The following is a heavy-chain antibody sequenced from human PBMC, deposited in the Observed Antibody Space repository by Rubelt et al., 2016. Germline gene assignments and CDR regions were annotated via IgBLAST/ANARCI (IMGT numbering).Heavy chain of an antibody. Sequence: QVQLVQSGAEVKKPGASVKVSCKASGYTFTGYYMHWVRQAPGQGLEWMGWINPNSGGTNYAKKLQGWVTRTRDTSISTAYMELSRLRSDDTAVYYCARGSWFRGAFDIWGQGTMVTVSS. CDR1: GYTFTGYY. J-gene: IGHJ3*02. D-gene: IGHD6-13*01. CDR2: INPNSGGT. V-gene: IGHV1-2*04. CDR3: ARGSWFRGAFDI.